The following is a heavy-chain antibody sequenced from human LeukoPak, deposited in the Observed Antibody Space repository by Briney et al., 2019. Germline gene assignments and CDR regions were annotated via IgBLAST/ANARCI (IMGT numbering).Heavy chain of an antibody. CDR3: ARPAIAGDFDY. D-gene: IGHD6-13*01. Sequence: GRSLRLSCAASGFAFTSYVMHCVRQAPGKGLQWVALISYDGSNKYYADSVKGRFTISRDNSKNTLYLQMNSLRAEDTAVYYCARPAIAGDFDYWGQGTLVTVSS. J-gene: IGHJ4*02. CDR2: ISYDGSNK. CDR1: GFAFTSYV. V-gene: IGHV3-30*03.